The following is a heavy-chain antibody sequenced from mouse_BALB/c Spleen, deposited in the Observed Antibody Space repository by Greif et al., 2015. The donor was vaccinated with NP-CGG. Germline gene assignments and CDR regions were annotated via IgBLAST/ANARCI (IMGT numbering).Heavy chain of an antibody. CDR1: GYTFTSYW. J-gene: IGHJ2*01. V-gene: IGHV1-7*01. D-gene: IGHD3-3*01. CDR3: ARGRDGDY. Sequence: QVQLQQSGAELAKPGASVKMSCKASGYTFTSYWMHWVKQRPGQGLEWIGYINPSTGYTEYNQKFKDKATLTADKSSSTAYMQLSSLTSEDSAVYYCARGRDGDYWGQGTTLTVSP. CDR2: INPSTGYT.